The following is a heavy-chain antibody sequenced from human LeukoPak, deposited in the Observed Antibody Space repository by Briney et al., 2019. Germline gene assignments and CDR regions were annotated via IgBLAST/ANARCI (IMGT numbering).Heavy chain of an antibody. CDR2: INPNSGGT. CDR1: GYTFTSYY. CDR3: ARLSPIGSWFDP. J-gene: IGHJ5*02. D-gene: IGHD3-10*01. Sequence: ASVKVSCKASGYTFTSYYMHWVRQAPGQGLEWMGWINPNSGGTNYAQKFQGRVTMTRDTSISTAYMELSRLRSDDTAVYYCARLSPIGSWFDPWGQGTLVTVSS. V-gene: IGHV1-2*02.